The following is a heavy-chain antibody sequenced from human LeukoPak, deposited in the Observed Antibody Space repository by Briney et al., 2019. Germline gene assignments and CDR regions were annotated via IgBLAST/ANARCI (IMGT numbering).Heavy chain of an antibody. D-gene: IGHD3-16*01. CDR2: INPDGSGK. J-gene: IGHJ4*02. V-gene: IGHV3-7*01. CDR1: GFTLSTYW. Sequence: GGSLRLSCEASGFTLSTYWMNWVRQVPRKGLHWVANINPDGSGKRYVDSVKGRFTIARDNADNSLSPQMNSLRAENTAVYYCASWGAGGNSWGQGTLVTVSS. CDR3: ASWGAGGNS.